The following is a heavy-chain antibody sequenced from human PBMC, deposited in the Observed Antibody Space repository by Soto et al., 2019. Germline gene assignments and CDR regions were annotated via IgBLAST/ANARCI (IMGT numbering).Heavy chain of an antibody. CDR1: GYTFTGYY. CDR2: MNPNSGNT. J-gene: IGHJ4*02. CDR3: AASRWAIFGVVYFDY. V-gene: IGHV1-8*02. Sequence: ASVKVSCKASGYTFTGYYMHWVRQATGQGLEWMGWMNPNSGNTGYAQKFQGRVTMTRNTSISTAYMELSSLRSEDTAVYYCAASRWAIFGVVYFDYWGQGTLVTVSS. D-gene: IGHD3-3*01.